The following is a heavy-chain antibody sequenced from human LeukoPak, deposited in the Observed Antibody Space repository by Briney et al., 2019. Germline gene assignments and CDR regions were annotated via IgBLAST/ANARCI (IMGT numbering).Heavy chain of an antibody. V-gene: IGHV4-59*01. J-gene: IGHJ2*01. CDR1: GGSMSTYY. CDR2: IYYSGTT. Sequence: SETLSLTCTVSGGSMSTYYWSWIRQPPGKGLEWIGYIYYSGTTNYNPSLKSRLTISIDMSKNQFSLKVSSVTAADTAVYYCARDTGSYGSRYFDLWGRGTLVTVSS. CDR3: ARDTGSYGSRYFDL. D-gene: IGHD1-26*01.